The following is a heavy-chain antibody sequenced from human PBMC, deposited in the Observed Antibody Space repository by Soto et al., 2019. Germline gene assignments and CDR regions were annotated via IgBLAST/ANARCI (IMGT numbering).Heavy chain of an antibody. CDR3: IKSTHIYEQ. CDR1: GFAFETYA. Sequence: EVQLVESGGGLVQPGGSLRLSCAASGFAFETYAMHWVRQTAGKGPEWVSRIDSDGGATAYADSVRGRFSISRDNAKNTLYLQMNSLKDDDTAVYYCIKSTHIYEQWGQGTLVTVSS. D-gene: IGHD3-16*01. CDR2: IDSDGGAT. V-gene: IGHV3-74*01. J-gene: IGHJ4*01.